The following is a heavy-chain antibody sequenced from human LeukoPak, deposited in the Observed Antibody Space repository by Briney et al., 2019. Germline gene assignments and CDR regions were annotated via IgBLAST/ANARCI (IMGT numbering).Heavy chain of an antibody. CDR2: IYYSGST. CDR3: ASSAGPHYYDSSGAFDY. Sequence: SETLSLTCTVSGGSISSSSYYWGWIRQPPGKGLEWIGSIYYSGSTYYNPSLKSRVTISVDTSKNQFSLKLSSVTAADTAVYYCASSAGPHYYDSSGAFDYWGQGTLVTVSS. V-gene: IGHV4-39*07. D-gene: IGHD3-22*01. CDR1: GGSISSSSYY. J-gene: IGHJ4*02.